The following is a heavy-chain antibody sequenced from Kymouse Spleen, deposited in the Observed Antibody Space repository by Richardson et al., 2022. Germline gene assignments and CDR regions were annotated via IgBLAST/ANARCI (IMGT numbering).Heavy chain of an antibody. CDR1: GGSFSGYY. CDR2: INHSGST. J-gene: IGHJ5*02. V-gene: IGHV4-34*01. D-gene: IGHD6-6*01. CDR3: ARGGIAARLYNWFDP. Sequence: QVQLQQWGAGLLKPSETLSLTCAVYGGSFSGYYWSWIRQPPGKGLEWIGEINHSGSTNYNPSLKSRVTISVDTSKNQFSLKLSSVTAADTAVYYCARGGIAARLYNWFDPWGQGTLVTVSS.